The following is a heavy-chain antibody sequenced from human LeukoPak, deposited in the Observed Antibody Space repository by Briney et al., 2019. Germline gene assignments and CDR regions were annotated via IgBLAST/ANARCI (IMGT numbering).Heavy chain of an antibody. D-gene: IGHD5-12*01. CDR3: ARVGPIVATLHDAFDI. Sequence: PSETLSLTCTVSGGSISSGDYYWSWVRQPPGKGLEWIGEIYHSGSTNYNPSLKSRVTISVDKSKNQFSLKLSSVTAADTAVYYCARVGPIVATLHDAFDIWGQGTMVTVSS. CDR1: GGSISSGDYY. V-gene: IGHV4-4*02. J-gene: IGHJ3*02. CDR2: IYHSGST.